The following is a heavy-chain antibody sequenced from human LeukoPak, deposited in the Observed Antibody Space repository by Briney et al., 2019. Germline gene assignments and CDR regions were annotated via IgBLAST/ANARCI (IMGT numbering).Heavy chain of an antibody. Sequence: GGSLRLSCTVSGFTVSSNSWSWVRQAPGKGLEWVSFIYSGGNTHYSDSVKGRFTLSRDNSKNTLYLQMNSLRAEDTAVYYCTRDPIVGAPDYFDYWGQGTLVTVSS. CDR2: IYSGGNT. CDR1: GFTVSSNS. J-gene: IGHJ4*02. V-gene: IGHV3-53*05. CDR3: TRDPIVGAPDYFDY. D-gene: IGHD1-26*01.